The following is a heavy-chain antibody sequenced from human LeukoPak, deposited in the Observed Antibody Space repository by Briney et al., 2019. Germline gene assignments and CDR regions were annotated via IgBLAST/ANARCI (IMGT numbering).Heavy chain of an antibody. D-gene: IGHD3-3*01. Sequence: PGGSLRLSCAASGFTFSSYAMSWVRQAPGKGLEWVSAISGSGGSTYYADSVKGRFTISRDNSKNTLYLQMNGLRAEDTAVYYCAKDVLRFLEWLPRYFDYWGQGTLVTVSS. CDR2: ISGSGGST. CDR1: GFTFSSYA. J-gene: IGHJ4*02. CDR3: AKDVLRFLEWLPRYFDY. V-gene: IGHV3-23*01.